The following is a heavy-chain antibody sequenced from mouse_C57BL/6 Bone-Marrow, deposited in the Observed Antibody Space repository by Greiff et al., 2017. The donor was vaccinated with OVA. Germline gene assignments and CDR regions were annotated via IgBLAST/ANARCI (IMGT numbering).Heavy chain of an antibody. CDR2: INPNYGTT. CDR1: GYSFTDYN. J-gene: IGHJ1*03. CDR3: AFCYGSSYRYFDV. Sequence: VQLKQSGPELVKPGASVKISCKASGYSFTDYNMNWVKQSNGKSLEWIGVINPNYGTTSYNQKFKGKATLTADQSSSTAYMQHNSLTSEDSAVYYCAFCYGSSYRYFDVWGTGTTVTVSS. D-gene: IGHD1-1*01. V-gene: IGHV1-39*01.